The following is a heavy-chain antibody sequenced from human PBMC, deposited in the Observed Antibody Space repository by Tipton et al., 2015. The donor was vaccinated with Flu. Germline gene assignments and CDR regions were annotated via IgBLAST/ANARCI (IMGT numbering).Heavy chain of an antibody. J-gene: IGHJ3*02. CDR2: IYYSGST. CDR1: GGSISSYY. D-gene: IGHD6-13*01. CDR3: ARRSSLDAFDI. Sequence: TLSLTCTVSGGSISSYYWSWIRQPAGKGLEWIGSIYYSGSTYYNPSLKSRVTISVDTSKNQFSLKLSSVTAADTAVYYCARRSSLDAFDIWGQGTMVTVSS. V-gene: IGHV4-4*07.